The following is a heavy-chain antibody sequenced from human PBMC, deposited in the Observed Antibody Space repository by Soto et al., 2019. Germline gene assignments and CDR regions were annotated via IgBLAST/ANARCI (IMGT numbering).Heavy chain of an antibody. CDR1: GYTFTHYY. Sequence: GXSVKVSCKASGYTFTHYYIHWGREAPGQGLEWMGIINPNGGVTTYAQKFRAGFTMTRDTSTSTVYMELSSLRSEDSAVYYCATSVNSAMAFDYWGQGTLVTVSS. CDR2: INPNGGVT. D-gene: IGHD5-18*01. J-gene: IGHJ4*02. CDR3: ATSVNSAMAFDY. V-gene: IGHV1-46*01.